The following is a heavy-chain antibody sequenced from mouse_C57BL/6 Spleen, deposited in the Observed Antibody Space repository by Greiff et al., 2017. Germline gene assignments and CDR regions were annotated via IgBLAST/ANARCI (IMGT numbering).Heavy chain of an antibody. Sequence: VQLQQSGPELVKPGASVKISCKASGYTFTDYYMNWVKQSHGKSLEWIGDINPNNGGTSYNQTFKGKATLTVDQSSSTAYMELRSLTSEDSAVYYCARGGLTGTSWFAYWGQGTLVTVSA. J-gene: IGHJ3*01. V-gene: IGHV1-26*01. D-gene: IGHD4-1*01. CDR2: INPNNGGT. CDR1: GYTFTDYY. CDR3: ARGGLTGTSWFAY.